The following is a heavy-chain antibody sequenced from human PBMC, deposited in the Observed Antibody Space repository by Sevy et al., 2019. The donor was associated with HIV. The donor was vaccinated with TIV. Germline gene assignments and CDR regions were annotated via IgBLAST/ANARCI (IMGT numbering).Heavy chain of an antibody. D-gene: IGHD3-22*01. J-gene: IGHJ4*02. CDR1: GGSISSSSYY. CDR3: ARLDDSSGYYLFDY. Sequence: SETLSLTCTVSGGSISSSSYYWGWIRQPPGKGLEWIGSIYYSGSTYYNPSLKSRVTISVDTSKNQFSLKLSSVTAADTAVYYCARLDDSSGYYLFDYSGQGTLVTVSS. V-gene: IGHV4-39*01. CDR2: IYYSGST.